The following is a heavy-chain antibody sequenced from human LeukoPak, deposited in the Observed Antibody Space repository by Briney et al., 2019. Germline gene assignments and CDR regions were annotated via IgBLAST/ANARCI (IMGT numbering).Heavy chain of an antibody. CDR2: INHRGSS. CDR1: GGSFSGYY. V-gene: IGHV4-34*01. Sequence: PSETLSLTCGVFGGSFSGYYWTWLRQPPGKGLEWIGQINHRGSSHYNPSLRSRVTISVDTSKNQFSLKLSSVTAADTAVYYCARHMGLGYTYFYPYFDYWGQGTLVTVSS. D-gene: IGHD1-1*01. J-gene: IGHJ4*01. CDR3: ARHMGLGYTYFYPYFDY.